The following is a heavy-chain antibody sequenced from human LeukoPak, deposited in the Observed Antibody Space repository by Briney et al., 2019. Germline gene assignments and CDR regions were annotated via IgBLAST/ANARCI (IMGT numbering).Heavy chain of an antibody. V-gene: IGHV4-59*08. D-gene: IGHD1-26*01. J-gene: IGHJ4*02. CDR1: GGSISSYY. CDR2: IYYSGST. Sequence: PSETLSLTCTVSGGSISSYYWSWIRQSPGKGLEGIGYIYYSGSTNYNPSLKSRVTISVDTSKNQFSLKLSSVTAADTAVYYCARHSPGSLSGNYVLDYWGQGTLVTVSS. CDR3: ARHSPGSLSGNYVLDY.